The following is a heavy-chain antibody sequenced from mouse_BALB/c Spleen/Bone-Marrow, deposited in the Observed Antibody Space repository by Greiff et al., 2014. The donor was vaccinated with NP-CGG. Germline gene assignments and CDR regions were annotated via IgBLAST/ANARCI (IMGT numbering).Heavy chain of an antibody. CDR2: ILPGSGST. CDR1: GYTFSSYW. V-gene: IGHV1-9*01. CDR3: ARRGISWFAY. J-gene: IGHJ3*01. Sequence: VQLQQSGAELMKPGASVKISCKATGYTFSSYWIEWVKQRPGHGLEWIGEILPGSGSTNYNKKFKGKATFTADTSSNTAYMQLSSLTSEDSAVYYCARRGISWFAYWGQGTLVTVSA.